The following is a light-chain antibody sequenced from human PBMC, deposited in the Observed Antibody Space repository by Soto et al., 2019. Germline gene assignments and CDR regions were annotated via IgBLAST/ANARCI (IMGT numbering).Light chain of an antibody. Sequence: QSALTQPSSVSASPGQSISISCTGTSDDIGAYDYVSWYQQHPGKAPKLILYAVSNRPSGVSTRFSGSKSGNTASLTISGVQADDEADYYCASRRRSATLEVFGTGTKVTVL. V-gene: IGLV2-14*01. CDR2: AVS. CDR1: SDDIGAYDY. J-gene: IGLJ1*01. CDR3: ASRRRSATLEV.